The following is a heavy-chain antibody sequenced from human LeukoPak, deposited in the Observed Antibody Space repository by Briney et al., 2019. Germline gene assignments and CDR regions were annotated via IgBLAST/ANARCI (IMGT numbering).Heavy chain of an antibody. CDR3: ARSNGAISAAEDY. CDR1: GGSINNYY. D-gene: IGHD6-13*01. J-gene: IGHJ4*02. CDR2: IHYSGTT. V-gene: IGHV4-59*01. Sequence: PSETLSLTCTVSGGSINNYYWSWIGQPPGKGLEWIGYIHYSGTTNYNPSLKSRLTMSVDTSKNQFSLKLSSVTAADTAVYYCARSNGAISAAEDYWGQGTLVTVSS.